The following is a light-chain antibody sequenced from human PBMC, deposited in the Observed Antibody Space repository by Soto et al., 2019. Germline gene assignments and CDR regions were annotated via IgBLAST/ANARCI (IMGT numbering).Light chain of an antibody. V-gene: IGKV1-5*01. Sequence: EILLTQSPANLSASLGEVGTLTCRASQRISTWLAWYQQKPGKAPKLLISDASSLETGVPSRFSGSGSGTEFTLTFNCLQPDDFATYYCQQYKIHWTFGDGTKVDVK. J-gene: IGKJ1*01. CDR3: QQYKIHWT. CDR2: DAS. CDR1: QRISTW.